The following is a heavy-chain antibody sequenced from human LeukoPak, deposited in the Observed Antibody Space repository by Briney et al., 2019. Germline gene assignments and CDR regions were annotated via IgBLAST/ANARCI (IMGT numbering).Heavy chain of an antibody. CDR1: GGSVNSYY. Sequence: SETLSLTCTVSGGSVNSYYWAWIRQPAAKGLEWIGRIATCGTTKYNPSLESRVSMSIDTSKNQLSLRLSSVTAADTAVYYCVAYSDSWFEHWGQGALVTVSS. J-gene: IGHJ5*02. D-gene: IGHD3-16*01. CDR3: VAYSDSWFEH. V-gene: IGHV4-4*07. CDR2: IATCGTT.